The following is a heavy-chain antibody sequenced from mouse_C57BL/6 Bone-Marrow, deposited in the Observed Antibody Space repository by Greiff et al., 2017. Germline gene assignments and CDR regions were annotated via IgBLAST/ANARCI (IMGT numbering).Heavy chain of an antibody. CDR3: ARLGITTVVASFFYYAMDY. CDR1: GYTFTSYW. CDR2: IYPGSGST. V-gene: IGHV1-55*01. J-gene: IGHJ4*01. Sequence: QVQLQQPGAELVKPGASVKMSCKASGYTFTSYWITWVKQRPGQGLEWIGDIYPGSGSTNYNEKFKRKAKLKVNTSSSTAYMQLSSLTSEDSVVYYCARLGITTVVASFFYYAMDYWGQGTSVTVSS. D-gene: IGHD1-1*01.